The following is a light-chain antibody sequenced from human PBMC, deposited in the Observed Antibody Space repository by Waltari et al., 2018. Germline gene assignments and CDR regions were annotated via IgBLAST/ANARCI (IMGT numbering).Light chain of an antibody. CDR1: QSISRN. V-gene: IGKV3-15*01. CDR3: QQYNNWPPDLT. Sequence: EIVMTQSPATLSVSPGERATLSCRASQSISRNLAWYHQKPGQAPRLLSYGASTRATGIPARLSGSGSGTEFTLTISSLQSEDFAVYYCQQYNNWPPDLTFGGGTKVEI. CDR2: GAS. J-gene: IGKJ4*01.